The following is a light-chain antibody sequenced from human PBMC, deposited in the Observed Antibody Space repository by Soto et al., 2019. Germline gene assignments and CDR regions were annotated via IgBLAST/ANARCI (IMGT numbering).Light chain of an antibody. Sequence: EIVLTQSPATLSLSPGERATLSCRASQSVSSYLAWYQQKPGQAPRLLIYDASNRATGIPARFSGSGSGTDVPLTISSLEPEDFAVYYCQQRSNWPPEGTFGQGTKVEIK. CDR1: QSVSSY. V-gene: IGKV3-11*01. CDR3: QQRSNWPPEGT. J-gene: IGKJ1*01. CDR2: DAS.